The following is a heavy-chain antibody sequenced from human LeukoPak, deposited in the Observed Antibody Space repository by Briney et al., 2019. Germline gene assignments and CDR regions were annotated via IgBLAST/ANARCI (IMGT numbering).Heavy chain of an antibody. CDR3: ARIRGAFDI. Sequence: GGSLRLSCAASGFTFSGYWMSWVRQVPGKGLEWVANIDPDGSVKYYVDSAKGRFTISRDNAKNSLYLQMNSLRAEDTALYYCARIRGAFDIWGQGTMVTVSS. V-gene: IGHV3-7*04. J-gene: IGHJ3*02. CDR1: GFTFSGYW. CDR2: IDPDGSVK.